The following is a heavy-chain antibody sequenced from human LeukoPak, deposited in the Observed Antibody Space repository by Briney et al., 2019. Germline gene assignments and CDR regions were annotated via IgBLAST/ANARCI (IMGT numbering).Heavy chain of an antibody. J-gene: IGHJ4*02. CDR2: IWYDGNNK. V-gene: IGHV3-33*01. CDR1: GFTFSNYG. D-gene: IGHD3-3*01. CDR3: ARDATAHYDFWSGYSHFEY. Sequence: GGSLRLSCAASGFTFSNYGMHWVRQAPGKGLEWVAVIWYDGNNKYYADSVKGRFTLSRDNSKNTLYLQMNSPRAEDTAVYYCARDATAHYDFWSGYSHFEYWGQGTLVTVSS.